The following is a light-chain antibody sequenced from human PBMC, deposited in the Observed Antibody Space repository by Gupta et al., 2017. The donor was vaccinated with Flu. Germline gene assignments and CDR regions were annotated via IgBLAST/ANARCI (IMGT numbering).Light chain of an antibody. J-gene: IGLJ3*02. CDR3: NSYTSSNTLV. CDR2: EVI. CDR1: SSEVGGYNY. V-gene: IGLV2-14*01. Sequence: QSALTQPASLSGSPGQSSTISCTGTSSEVGGYNYVSWYQHHPGKAPKLMIYEVINRPSGVSNRFSGSKSGNTASLTXSXLQAEDXADDYCNSYTSSNTLVFGGGTKLTVL.